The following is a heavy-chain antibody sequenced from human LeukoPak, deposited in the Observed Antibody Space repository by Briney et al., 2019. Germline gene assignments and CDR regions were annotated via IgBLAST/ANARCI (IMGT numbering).Heavy chain of an antibody. D-gene: IGHD2-15*01. CDR2: NYYSGST. J-gene: IGHJ4*02. Sequence: SETLSLTCTVSGGSISSYYWSWIRQPPGKGLEWIGYNYYSGSTNYNPSLKSRVTISVDTSKNQFSLKLSSVTAADTAVYYCARAYCSGGSCYFDYWGQGTLVTVSS. V-gene: IGHV4-59*01. CDR1: GGSISSYY. CDR3: ARAYCSGGSCYFDY.